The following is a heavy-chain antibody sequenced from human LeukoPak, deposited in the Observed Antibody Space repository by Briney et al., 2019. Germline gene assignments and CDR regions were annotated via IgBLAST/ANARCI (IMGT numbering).Heavy chain of an antibody. CDR2: IIPIFGTA. Sequence: SVKVSCKASGGTFSSYAISWVRQAPGQGLEWMGGIIPIFGTANYAQKFQGRVTITADKSTSTVYMELRSLRSDGTAVYYCARAQSRTHWDGFDIWGQGTMVTVPS. CDR3: ARAQSRTHWDGFDI. J-gene: IGHJ3*02. V-gene: IGHV1-69*06. CDR1: GGTFSSYA. D-gene: IGHD5-24*01.